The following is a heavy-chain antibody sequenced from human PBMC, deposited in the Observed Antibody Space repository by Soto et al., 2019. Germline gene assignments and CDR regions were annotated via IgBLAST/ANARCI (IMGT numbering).Heavy chain of an antibody. CDR2: ISATGRT. J-gene: IGHJ3*02. D-gene: IGHD7-27*01. CDR3: AGDQSGAADI. Sequence: SETLSLTCTVSGDSMSSYYWNWIRQPAGKGLEWIGRISATGRTSYMSSLKSRITLSVDTSKNQFSLNLKFVTAADTAVYFCAGDQSGAADIWGQGTMVTVSS. CDR1: GDSMSSYY. V-gene: IGHV4-4*07.